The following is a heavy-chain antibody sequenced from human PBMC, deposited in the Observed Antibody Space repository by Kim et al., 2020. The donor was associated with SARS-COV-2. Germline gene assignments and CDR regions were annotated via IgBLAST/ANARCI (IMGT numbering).Heavy chain of an antibody. J-gene: IGHJ4*02. CDR2: IYSGGST. V-gene: IGHV3-53*01. CDR1: GFTVSSNY. CDR3: ARLPYYYDSRGYY. Sequence: GGSLRLSCAASGFTVSSNYMSWVRQAPGKGLEWVSVIYSGGSTYYADSAKGRFTISRDNSKKTMYLQMNSLRAADTAVYYCARLPYYYDSRGYYWGQGT. D-gene: IGHD3-22*01.